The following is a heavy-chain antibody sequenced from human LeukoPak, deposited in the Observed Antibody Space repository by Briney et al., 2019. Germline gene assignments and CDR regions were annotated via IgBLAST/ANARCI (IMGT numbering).Heavy chain of an antibody. CDR2: ISGSSSPI. D-gene: IGHD6-25*01. CDR3: AREPAAAGKNWFDP. V-gene: IGHV3-48*04. Sequence: GGSLRLSCAASGFTFSGYSMNWVRQAPGKGLEWVSYISGSSSPIFYADSVKGRFTISRDNAKNSLYLQMNSLRAEDTAMYYCAREPAAAGKNWFDPWRQGTLVTVSS. J-gene: IGHJ5*02. CDR1: GFTFSGYS.